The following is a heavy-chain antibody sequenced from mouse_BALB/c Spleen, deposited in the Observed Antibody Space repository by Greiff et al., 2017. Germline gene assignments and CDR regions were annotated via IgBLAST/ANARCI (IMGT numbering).Heavy chain of an antibody. Sequence: QVQLQQSGAELVRPGTSVKVSCKASGYAFTNYLIEWVKQRPGQGLEWIGVINPGSGGTNYNEKFKGKATLTADKSSSTAYMQLSSLTSDDSAVYFCARGHWDEFAYWGQGTLVTVSA. V-gene: IGHV1-54*01. CDR1: GYAFTNYL. J-gene: IGHJ3*01. D-gene: IGHD4-1*01. CDR2: INPGSGGT. CDR3: ARGHWDEFAY.